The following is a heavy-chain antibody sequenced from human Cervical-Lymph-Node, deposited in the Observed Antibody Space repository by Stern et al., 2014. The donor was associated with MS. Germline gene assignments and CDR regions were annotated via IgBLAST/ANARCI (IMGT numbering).Heavy chain of an antibody. V-gene: IGHV1-18*01. Sequence: VQLVESGAEVKKPGAPVKVSCKVSCYTFTSYGICWVRQATAQGPSWMGWISAYNGNTNYARKLQGRVTMTTDTSTSTAYMELRSLRSDDTAVYYCARGLLGSENAFDIWGQGTMVTVSS. CDR2: ISAYNGNT. CDR1: CYTFTSYG. CDR3: ARGLLGSENAFDI. J-gene: IGHJ3*02. D-gene: IGHD2-15*01.